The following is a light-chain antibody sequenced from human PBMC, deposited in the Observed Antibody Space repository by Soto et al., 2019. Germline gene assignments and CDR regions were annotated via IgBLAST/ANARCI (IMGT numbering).Light chain of an antibody. CDR2: AAS. CDR3: QQSYSTPRT. V-gene: IGKV1-39*01. Sequence: DIQMTQSPSSLSASVGDRVTITCRASQSISSYLNWYQQKPGKAPKHLIYAASSLQSGVPSRFSGSGSGTDLTLTISSLQPEDFATYYCQQSYSTPRTFGQGTKVEIK. CDR1: QSISSY. J-gene: IGKJ1*01.